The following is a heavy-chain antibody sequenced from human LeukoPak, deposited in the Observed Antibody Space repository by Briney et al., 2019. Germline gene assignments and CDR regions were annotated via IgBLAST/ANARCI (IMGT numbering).Heavy chain of an antibody. Sequence: GASVKVSCKSSGYTFTSYAIHWVRQAPGHRLEWMGWINAGNGNTKYSQKFQGRVTITRDTSASTAYMELSSLRSEDTAVYYCARGVPTVAGTNNWFDPWGQGTLVTVSS. V-gene: IGHV1-3*01. D-gene: IGHD6-19*01. CDR2: INAGNGNT. J-gene: IGHJ5*02. CDR1: GYTFTSYA. CDR3: ARGVPTVAGTNNWFDP.